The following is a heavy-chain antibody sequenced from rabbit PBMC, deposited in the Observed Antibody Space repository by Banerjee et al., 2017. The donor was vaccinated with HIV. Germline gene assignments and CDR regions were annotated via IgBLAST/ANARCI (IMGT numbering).Heavy chain of an antibody. CDR3: AREGL. V-gene: IGHV1S45*01. CDR1: GFSFNNNYV. J-gene: IGHJ4*01. Sequence: QSLLEESGGGLFQPEGSLTLTCTASGFSFNNNYVMCWVRQAPGKGLEWIGCIYASSGSTWYANWAKGRFTISKTSSTTVTLQMTSLTAADTAPYFCAREGLWGPGTLVTVS. CDR2: IYASSGST.